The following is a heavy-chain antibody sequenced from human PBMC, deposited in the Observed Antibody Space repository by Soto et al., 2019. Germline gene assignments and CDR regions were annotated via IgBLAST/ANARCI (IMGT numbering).Heavy chain of an antibody. CDR3: AKVEDIVVVVAATQIDY. CDR2: ISGSGGST. CDR1: GFTFSSYA. V-gene: IGHV3-23*01. Sequence: GGSLRLSCAASGFTFSSYAMSWVRQAPGKGLEWVSAISGSGGSTYYADSVKGRFTISRDNSKNTLYLQMNSLRAEDTAVYYCAKVEDIVVVVAATQIDYWGQGTLVTVSS. D-gene: IGHD2-15*01. J-gene: IGHJ4*02.